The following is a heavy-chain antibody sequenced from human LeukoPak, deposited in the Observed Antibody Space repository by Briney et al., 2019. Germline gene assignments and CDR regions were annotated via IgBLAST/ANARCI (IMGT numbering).Heavy chain of an antibody. CDR3: ARAAVTTSRYFQH. CDR1: GGSISNYY. D-gene: IGHD4-17*01. V-gene: IGHV4-59*01. Sequence: SETLSLTCTVSGGSISNYYWSWLRQPPGKGLEGIGYIYNSGHTNYNPSLKSRVTISEDTSKNQLSLKLSSVTAADTAVYYCARAAVTTSRYFQHWGQGTLVTVSS. CDR2: IYNSGHT. J-gene: IGHJ1*01.